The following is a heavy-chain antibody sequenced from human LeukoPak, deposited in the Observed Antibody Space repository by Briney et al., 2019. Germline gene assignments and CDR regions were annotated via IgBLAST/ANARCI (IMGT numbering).Heavy chain of an antibody. CDR3: ARDPYPGIAAAGTNFDY. D-gene: IGHD6-13*01. J-gene: IGHJ4*02. CDR1: GFTFSDYS. CDR2: ISGGSSPI. Sequence: GGSLRLSCAASGFTFSDYSMNWVRQAPGKGLEWLSYISGGSSPIYYADSVKGRFTISRDNAKNSLYLQMNSLRDEDTAVYYCARDPYPGIAAAGTNFDYWGQGTLVTVSS. V-gene: IGHV3-48*02.